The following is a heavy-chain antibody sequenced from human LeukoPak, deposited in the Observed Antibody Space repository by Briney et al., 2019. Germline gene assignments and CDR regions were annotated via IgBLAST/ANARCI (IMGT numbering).Heavy chain of an antibody. Sequence: PSETLSLTCTFSGGSIISTAYYWVWIRQPPGKGLEWIGTNFYSGTTNYNPSLKSRLTISADTSKKQLSLRRSSVTAADTAMYYCARRLGTYNPYFDSRGQGDLFSVSS. J-gene: IGHJ4*02. CDR1: GGSIISTAYY. V-gene: IGHV4-39*01. CDR2: NFYSGTT. CDR3: ARRLGTYNPYFDS. D-gene: IGHD3-10*01.